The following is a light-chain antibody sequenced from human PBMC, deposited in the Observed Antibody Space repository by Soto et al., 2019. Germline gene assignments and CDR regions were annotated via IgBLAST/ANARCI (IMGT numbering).Light chain of an antibody. CDR1: QSVSSSY. CDR2: DAS. J-gene: IGKJ5*01. CDR3: QQYGSSSIT. V-gene: IGKV3D-20*01. Sequence: IVLPQSPGTLSLSPGERATLSYRASQSVSSSYLAWYQQKPGLAPRLLIYDASSRATGIPDRFSGSGSGTDFTLTISRLEPEDFAVYYCQQYGSSSITFGQGTRLEIK.